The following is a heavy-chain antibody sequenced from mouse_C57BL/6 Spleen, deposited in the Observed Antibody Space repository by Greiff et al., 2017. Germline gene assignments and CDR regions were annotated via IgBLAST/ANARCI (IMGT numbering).Heavy chain of an antibody. CDR2: IYPGGGDT. CDR3: ARTGMYYFDY. Sequence: QVQLQQSGAELVKPGASVKISCKASGYAFSSYWMNWVKQRPGQGLEWIGLIYPGGGDTNYNGKFKGKATLTADKSSSTAYMQLSSLTSEDSAVYFCARTGMYYFDYWGQGTTLTVSA. D-gene: IGHD4-1*01. J-gene: IGHJ2*01. V-gene: IGHV1-80*01. CDR1: GYAFSSYW.